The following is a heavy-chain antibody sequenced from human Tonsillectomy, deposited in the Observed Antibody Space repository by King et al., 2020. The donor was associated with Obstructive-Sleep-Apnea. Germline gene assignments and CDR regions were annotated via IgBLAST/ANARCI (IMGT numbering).Heavy chain of an antibody. CDR2: INHSGST. Sequence: VQLQQWGAGLLKPSETLSLTCAVYGGSLSGYYWNWSRQPPGKGLEWIGEINHSGSTNYNPPLKSRVTILVKTSKNQFSRKLNSVTAADTAVYYRARGRHYGSGSYALLRYWGQGTLVTVSS. CDR3: ARGRHYGSGSYALLRY. D-gene: IGHD3-10*01. J-gene: IGHJ4*02. V-gene: IGHV4-34*01. CDR1: GGSLSGYY.